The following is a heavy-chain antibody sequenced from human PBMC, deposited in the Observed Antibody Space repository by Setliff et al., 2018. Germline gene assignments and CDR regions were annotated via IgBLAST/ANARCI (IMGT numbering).Heavy chain of an antibody. Sequence: GGSLRLSCAASGLPVSGNYMSWVRQAPGKGLEWVANIKQDGSEKYYVDSVKGRFTISRDNAKNSLYLQMNSLRAEDTAAYYCAKAKSRVAGGQNCDGEPALQRWAVALIIIPINECKPLQGLSWG. CDR3: AKAKSRVAGGQNCDGEPALQRWAVALIIIPINECKPLQGLS. V-gene: IGHV3-7*01. D-gene: IGHD2-21*01. J-gene: IGHJ5*01. CDR1: GLPVSGNY. CDR2: IKQDGSEK.